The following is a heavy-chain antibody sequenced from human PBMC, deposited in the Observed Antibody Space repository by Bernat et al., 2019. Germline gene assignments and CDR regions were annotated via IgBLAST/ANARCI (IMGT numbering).Heavy chain of an antibody. V-gene: IGHV3-23*01. CDR1: GSTLSAYA. J-gene: IGHJ4*02. D-gene: IGHD1-26*01. CDR3: ATQYYTLGASIDS. CDR2: IGSTGST. Sequence: EVQLLQSGGGLVQPGGSLRLSCVASGSTLSAYAMTWVRQAPGKGLEWVSTIGSTGSTYYAGSVKGRFTISRDNSKDTLYLQMDSLRAEDTAVYHCATQYYTLGASIDSWGQGTLVTVSS.